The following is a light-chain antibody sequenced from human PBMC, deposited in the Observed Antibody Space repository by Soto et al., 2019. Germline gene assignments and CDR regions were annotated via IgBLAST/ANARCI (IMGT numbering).Light chain of an antibody. V-gene: IGKV3-20*01. J-gene: IGKJ4*01. Sequence: EIVLTQSPGTLSLSPGERATLSCRASQSISSSDLAWYQQKPGQAPRLLMYGASSRATGIPDRFSGSGSGTAFTLTISRLAPEDFAVYYCQQYGSPLTFGGGTKVEIK. CDR2: GAS. CDR1: QSISSSD. CDR3: QQYGSPLT.